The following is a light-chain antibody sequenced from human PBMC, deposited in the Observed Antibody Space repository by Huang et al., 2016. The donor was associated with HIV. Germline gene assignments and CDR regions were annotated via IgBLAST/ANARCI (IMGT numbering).Light chain of an antibody. Sequence: EIVLTQSPATLSLSPGDGATLSCRASQSVSNYLAWYQQKPGQAPRLLIYDSSNRATGVPARFSGSGSGTDFTLTISSLEPEDFAVYYCQQCGKRALTFGGGTKVEIK. CDR1: QSVSNY. V-gene: IGKV3-11*01. CDR3: QQCGKRALT. CDR2: DSS. J-gene: IGKJ4*01.